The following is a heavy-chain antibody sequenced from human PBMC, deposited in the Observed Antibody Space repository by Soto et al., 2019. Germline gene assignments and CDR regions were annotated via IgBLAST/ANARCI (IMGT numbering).Heavy chain of an antibody. D-gene: IGHD2-2*02. CDR2: ISAYNGNT. J-gene: IGHJ5*02. V-gene: IGHV1-18*01. CDR3: ARDLGYCSSTSCYKVDWFDP. Sequence: QVQLVQSGAEVKKPGASVKVSCKASGYTFTSYGISWVRQAPGQGLEWMGWISAYNGNTNYAQKRQGRVTMTTDTSTSTAYMELRSLRSDDTAVYYCARDLGYCSSTSCYKVDWFDPWGQGTLVTVSS. CDR1: GYTFTSYG.